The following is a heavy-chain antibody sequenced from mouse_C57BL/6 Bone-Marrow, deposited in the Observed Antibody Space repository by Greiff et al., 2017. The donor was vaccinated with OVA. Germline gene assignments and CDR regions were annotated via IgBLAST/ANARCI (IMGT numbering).Heavy chain of an antibody. J-gene: IGHJ2*01. Sequence: DVKLQESGPELVKPGASVKISCKASGYSFTGYYMNWVKQSPEKSLEWIGEINPSTGGTTYNQKFKAKATLTVDKSSSTAYMQLKSLTSEDSAVYYCARWGGYYLDYWGQGTTLTVSS. CDR3: ARWGGYYLDY. V-gene: IGHV1-42*01. CDR2: INPSTGGT. D-gene: IGHD1-1*02. CDR1: GYSFTGYY.